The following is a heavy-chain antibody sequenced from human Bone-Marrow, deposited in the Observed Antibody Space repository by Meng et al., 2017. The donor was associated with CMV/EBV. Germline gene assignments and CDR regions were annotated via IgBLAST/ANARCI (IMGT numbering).Heavy chain of an antibody. CDR2: VIPVIGLV. V-gene: IGHV1-69*10. D-gene: IGHD6-6*01. J-gene: IGHJ4*02. CDR3: AKGAIEYSSSARNFDY. Sequence: SVKVSCKTSGGTFSSHAISWVRQAPGQGLEWMGGVIPVIGLVHYAQKFQGRVRITADKSTSTGYMELISLRSEDTAAYYCAKGAIEYSSSARNFDYRGQGTLVTFSS. CDR1: GGTFSSHA.